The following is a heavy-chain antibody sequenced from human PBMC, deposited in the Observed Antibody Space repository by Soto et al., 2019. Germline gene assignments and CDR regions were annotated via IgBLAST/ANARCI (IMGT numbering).Heavy chain of an antibody. Sequence: QLQLQESGPGLVKPSETLSLTCTVSGGSISSSSYYWGWIRQPPGKGLEWIGSIYYSGSTYYNPSLKSRVTISVDTSKNQFSLKLSSVTAADTAVYYCARHAICRTVPKGGSWFDPWGQGTLVTVSS. J-gene: IGHJ5*02. V-gene: IGHV4-39*01. CDR2: IYYSGST. D-gene: IGHD2-2*01. CDR1: GGSISSSSYY. CDR3: ARHAICRTVPKGGSWFDP.